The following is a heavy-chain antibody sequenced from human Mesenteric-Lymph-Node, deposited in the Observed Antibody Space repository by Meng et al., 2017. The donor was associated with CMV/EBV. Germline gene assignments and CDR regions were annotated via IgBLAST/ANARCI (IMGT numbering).Heavy chain of an antibody. J-gene: IGHJ6*02. V-gene: IGHV4-61*08. D-gene: IGHD3-3*01. CDR1: GGSVSSNGYY. CDR2: IFYSGST. CDR3: ARDGYDFWSGSYLTSYYYGIDV. Sequence: SETLSLTCTVSGGSVSSNGYYWSWIRQPPGKGLEWIGYIFYSGSTNYNPSLKSRVTISVDTSENQFSLKLSSVTAADTAVYYCARDGYDFWSGSYLTSYYYGIDVWGQGTTVTVSS.